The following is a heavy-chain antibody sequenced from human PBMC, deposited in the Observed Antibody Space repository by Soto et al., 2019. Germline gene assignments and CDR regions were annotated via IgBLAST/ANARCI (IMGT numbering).Heavy chain of an antibody. V-gene: IGHV3-74*01. D-gene: IGHD1-1*01. CDR2: IGPSGSGT. CDR3: TTVNNCSYDH. Sequence: GWSLRLSCAASGFTFSSHWMHWVRQAPGKGLVWVSHIGPSGSGTRDADSVQGRFTISRDNARNTLYLQMNSLRDEDTAVYYCTTVNNCSYDHCGQGFFVTVSS. J-gene: IGHJ4*02. CDR1: GFTFSSHW.